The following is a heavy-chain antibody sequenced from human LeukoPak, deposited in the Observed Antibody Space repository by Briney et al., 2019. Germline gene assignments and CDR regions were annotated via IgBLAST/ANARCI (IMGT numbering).Heavy chain of an antibody. CDR3: ARDRRTSSTPNDAFDI. CDR1: GGSISSYY. CDR2: IYYSGST. Sequence: SETLSLTCTVSGGSISSYYWSRLRQPPGEGLEWIGYIYYSGSTNYNPSLESRVTISVDTSKNKFSLKLSSVTAADTAVYYCARDRRTSSTPNDAFDIWGQGTMVTVSS. D-gene: IGHD6-13*01. V-gene: IGHV4-59*01. J-gene: IGHJ3*02.